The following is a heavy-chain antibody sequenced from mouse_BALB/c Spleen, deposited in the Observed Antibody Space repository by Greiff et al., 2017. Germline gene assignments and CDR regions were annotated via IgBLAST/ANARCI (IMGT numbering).Heavy chain of an antibody. J-gene: IGHJ4*01. CDR2: IDPANGNT. CDR3: ASYGSSPYAMDY. CDR1: GFNIKDTY. D-gene: IGHD1-1*01. V-gene: IGHV14-3*02. Sequence: VQLQQSGAELVKPGASVKLSCTASGFNIKDTYMHWVKQRPEQGLEWIGRIDPANGNTKYDPKFQGKATITADTSSNTAYLQLSSLTSEDTAVYYCASYGSSPYAMDYWGQGTSVTVSA.